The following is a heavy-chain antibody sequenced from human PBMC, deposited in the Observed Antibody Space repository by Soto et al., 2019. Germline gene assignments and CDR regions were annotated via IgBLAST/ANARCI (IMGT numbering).Heavy chain of an antibody. D-gene: IGHD3-16*02. V-gene: IGHV3-23*01. CDR1: GVIFSSYG. CDR3: AKDTRLRLGDLSFDAFDS. Sequence: GGSLRLSCSASGVIFSSYGMSWVRQAPGKGLAWVSGISGSGGTKYYADSVKGRFTISRDNSKNTLYLQMNSLRAEDTAVYYCAKDTRLRLGDLSFDAFDSWGQGTLVTVSS. CDR2: ISGSGGTK. J-gene: IGHJ4*02.